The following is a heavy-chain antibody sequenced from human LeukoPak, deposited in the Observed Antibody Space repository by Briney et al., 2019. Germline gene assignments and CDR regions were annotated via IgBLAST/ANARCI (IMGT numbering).Heavy chain of an antibody. D-gene: IGHD3-9*01. CDR1: GYSFTSYW. CDR2: IYPGDSDT. V-gene: IGHV5-51*01. CDR3: PRTAYDILTGYYAFDI. J-gene: IGHJ3*02. Sequence: GESLKISCKGSGYSFTSYWIGWVRHMPGKGLEWMGIIYPGDSDTRYSPSFQGQVTISADKSISTAYLQWSSLKASDTALFFWPRTAYDILTGYYAFDIWGQGTMVTVSS.